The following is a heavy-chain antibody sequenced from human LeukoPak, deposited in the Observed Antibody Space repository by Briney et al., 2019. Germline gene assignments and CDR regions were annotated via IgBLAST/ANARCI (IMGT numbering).Heavy chain of an antibody. D-gene: IGHD1-26*01. CDR1: GGSFSGYY. V-gene: IGHV4-34*01. Sequence: SETLSLTCAVYGGSFSGYYWSWIRQPPGKGLEWIGEINHSGSTNYNPSLKSRVTISVDTPKNQFSLKLSSVTAADTAVYYCARPCGGGSYCFDYWGQGTLVTVSS. J-gene: IGHJ4*02. CDR3: ARPCGGGSYCFDY. CDR2: INHSGST.